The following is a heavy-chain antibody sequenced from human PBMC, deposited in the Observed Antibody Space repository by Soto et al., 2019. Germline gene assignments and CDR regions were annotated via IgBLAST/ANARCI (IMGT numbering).Heavy chain of an antibody. CDR3: GAYNSGGYI. D-gene: IGHD3-22*01. V-gene: IGHV4-4*02. Sequence: SETLSLTCAFSGSSVSSTYWWSWVRQPPGKGPEWIGEINHRGSANYNPSLKSRVTISVDTSKNQFSLKLSSVTAADTAVYYCGAYNSGGYIWGQGTLVTVSS. CDR2: INHRGSA. J-gene: IGHJ4*02. CDR1: GSSVSSTYW.